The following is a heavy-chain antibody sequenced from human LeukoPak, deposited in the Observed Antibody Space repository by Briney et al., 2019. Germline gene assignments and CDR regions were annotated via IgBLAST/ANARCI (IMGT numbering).Heavy chain of an antibody. Sequence: GASVKVSCKASGGTFSSYAISWVRQAPGQGLGWMGGIIPIFGTANYAQKFQGGVTITTDESTSTAYMELSSLRSEDTAVYYCARGGTYYDYVWGSYRLDYWGQGTLVTVSS. CDR2: IIPIFGTA. CDR1: GGTFSSYA. J-gene: IGHJ4*02. D-gene: IGHD3-16*02. V-gene: IGHV1-69*05. CDR3: ARGGTYYDYVWGSYRLDY.